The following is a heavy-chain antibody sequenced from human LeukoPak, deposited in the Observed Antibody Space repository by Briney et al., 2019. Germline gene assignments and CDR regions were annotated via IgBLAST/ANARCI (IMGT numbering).Heavy chain of an antibody. CDR3: ARDGGMRAMVIDY. V-gene: IGHV1-69*05. D-gene: IGHD5-18*01. CDR1: GGTFSSYA. CDR2: IIPIFGTA. J-gene: IGHJ4*02. Sequence: GASVKVSCKASGGTFSSYAISWVRQAPGQGLEWMGGIIPIFGTANYAQKFQGRVTLTTDESTSTAYMELSSLRSEDTAVYYCARDGGMRAMVIDYWGQGTLVTVSS.